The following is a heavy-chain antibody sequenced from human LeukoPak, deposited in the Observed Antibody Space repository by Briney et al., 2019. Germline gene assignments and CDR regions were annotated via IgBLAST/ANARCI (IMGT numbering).Heavy chain of an antibody. Sequence: HPGGSLRLSCAASGFTFSSYTMHWVRQAPGKGLEWVAVISYDGSNKYYADSVKGRFTISRDNSKNTLYLQMNSLRPEDTAVYYCAKVRVGTAHFDYWGQGTLVTVSS. D-gene: IGHD2-15*01. J-gene: IGHJ4*02. CDR3: AKVRVGTAHFDY. CDR2: ISYDGSNK. V-gene: IGHV3-30-3*01. CDR1: GFTFSSYT.